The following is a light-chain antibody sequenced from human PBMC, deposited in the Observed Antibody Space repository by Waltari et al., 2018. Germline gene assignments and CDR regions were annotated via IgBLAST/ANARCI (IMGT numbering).Light chain of an antibody. V-gene: IGKV3-15*01. CDR1: QSVSSN. CDR3: HQHNSWPPLS. Sequence: ETVMTQSPATLSVSPGERATLSCRASQSVSSNLAWYQQKPGQAPRLLIYGASTRATGVPARFSGSGSGTDFTLTISGLQSEDYAVYFCHQHNSWPPLSFGGGTKVEIK. J-gene: IGKJ4*01. CDR2: GAS.